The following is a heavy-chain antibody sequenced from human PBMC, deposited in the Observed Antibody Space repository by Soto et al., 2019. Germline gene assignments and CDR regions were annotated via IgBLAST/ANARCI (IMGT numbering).Heavy chain of an antibody. V-gene: IGHV1-3*05. J-gene: IGHJ6*02. D-gene: IGHD2-8*02. Sequence: QVQLVQSGAEEKEPGASVKVSCKASGYTFTNYAMHWVRQAPGQRLEWMGWINVDNGDTKYSQTFQGRVTITRDASASTVYLGLSSLRSEDTALYYCARQYPDNHWWYYFSGMDVWGQGTAVAVSS. CDR1: GYTFTNYA. CDR3: ARQYPDNHWWYYFSGMDV. CDR2: INVDNGDT.